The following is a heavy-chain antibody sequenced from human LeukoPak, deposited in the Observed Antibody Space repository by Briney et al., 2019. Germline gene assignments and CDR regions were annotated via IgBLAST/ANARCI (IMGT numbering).Heavy chain of an antibody. Sequence: GASVKVSFKASGSTFTSSAVQWVRQARGQRLEWIGWIVVGSGNTNYAQKFQERVTITRDMSKSTAYMELRSLRSEDTAVYYCAAALVSGSYTYWGQGTLVTVSS. CDR3: AAALVSGSYTY. D-gene: IGHD3-10*01. V-gene: IGHV1-58*01. CDR2: IVVGSGNT. CDR1: GSTFTSSA. J-gene: IGHJ4*02.